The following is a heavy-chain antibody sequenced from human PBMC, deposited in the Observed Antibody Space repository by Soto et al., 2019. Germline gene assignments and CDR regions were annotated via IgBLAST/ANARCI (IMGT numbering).Heavy chain of an antibody. Sequence: PSETLPLTCAVSGGSISSGGYSWSWIRQPPGKGLEWIGYIYHSGSTYYNPSLKSRVSISVDRSKNQFSLKLSSVTAADTAVYYRARGRSFGRWGQGTLVTGS. CDR1: GGSISSGGYS. V-gene: IGHV4-30-2*01. D-gene: IGHD3-9*01. J-gene: IGHJ4*02. CDR2: IYHSGST. CDR3: ARGRSFGR.